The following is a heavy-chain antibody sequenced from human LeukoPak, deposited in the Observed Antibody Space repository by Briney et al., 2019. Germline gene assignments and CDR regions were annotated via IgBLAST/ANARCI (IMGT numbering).Heavy chain of an antibody. CDR2: IYHSGST. J-gene: IGHJ3*02. CDR1: GGSISTYY. CDR3: ARARNYYDSSDYYYEGDAFDI. Sequence: SETLSLTCTVSGGSISTYYWSWIRQPPGKGLEWIGYIYHSGSTKYNPSLKSRVAISVDTSQNQFSLKLSSVTAADTAVYYCARARNYYDSSDYYYEGDAFDIWGQGTMVTVSS. V-gene: IGHV4-59*01. D-gene: IGHD3-22*01.